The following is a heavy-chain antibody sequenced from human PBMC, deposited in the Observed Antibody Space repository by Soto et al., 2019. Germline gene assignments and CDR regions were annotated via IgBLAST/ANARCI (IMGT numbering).Heavy chain of an antibody. J-gene: IGHJ5*02. CDR2: ISYDGSNK. CDR1: GFTFSSYG. CDR3: ARRPGYSSSARFDP. Sequence: GGSLRLSCAASGFTFSSYGMHWVRQAPGKGLEWVAVISYDGSNKYYADSVKGRFTISRDNSKNTLYLQMNSLRAEDTAVYYCARRPGYSSSARFDPWGQGTLVTVSS. D-gene: IGHD6-13*01. V-gene: IGHV3-30*03.